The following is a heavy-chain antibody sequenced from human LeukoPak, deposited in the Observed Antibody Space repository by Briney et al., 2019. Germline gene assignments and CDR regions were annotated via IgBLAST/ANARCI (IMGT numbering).Heavy chain of an antibody. J-gene: IGHJ4*02. V-gene: IGHV1-18*01. Sequence: ASVKVSCKASGYTFTSYGISWVRQAPGQGLEWMGRISAYNGNTNYAQKLQGRVTMTTDTSTSTAYMELRSLRSDDTAVYYCARDKRAYYDSSGYYFFDYWGQGTLVTVSS. D-gene: IGHD3-22*01. CDR3: ARDKRAYYDSSGYYFFDY. CDR2: ISAYNGNT. CDR1: GYTFTSYG.